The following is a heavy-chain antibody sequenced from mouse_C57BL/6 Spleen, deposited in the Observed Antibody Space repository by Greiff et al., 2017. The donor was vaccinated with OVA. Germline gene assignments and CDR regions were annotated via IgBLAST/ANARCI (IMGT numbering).Heavy chain of an antibody. J-gene: IGHJ3*01. V-gene: IGHV1-52*01. CDR2: IDPSDSET. CDR3: ARHGDGSEDWFAY. CDR1: GYTFTSYW. Sequence: QVQLKQPGAELVRPGSSVKLSCKASGYTFTSYWMHWVKQRPIQGLEWIGNIDPSDSETHYNQKFKDKATLTVDKSSSTAYMQLSSLTSEDSAVYYCARHGDGSEDWFAYWGQGTLVTVSA. D-gene: IGHD1-3*01.